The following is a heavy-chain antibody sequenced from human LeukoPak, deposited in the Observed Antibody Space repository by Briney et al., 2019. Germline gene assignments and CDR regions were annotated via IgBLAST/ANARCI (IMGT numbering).Heavy chain of an antibody. D-gene: IGHD6-13*01. CDR1: GYTFTSYG. J-gene: IGHJ4*02. V-gene: IGHV1-69*05. CDR2: IIPIFGTA. Sequence: SVKVSCKASGYTFTSYGISWVRQAPGQGLEWMGGIIPIFGTANYAQKFQGRVTITTDESTSTAYMELSSLRSEDTAVYYCARGRSPAADYFDYWGQGTLVTVSS. CDR3: ARGRSPAADYFDY.